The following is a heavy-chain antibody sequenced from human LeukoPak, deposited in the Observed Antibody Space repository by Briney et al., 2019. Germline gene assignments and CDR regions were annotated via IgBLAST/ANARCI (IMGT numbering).Heavy chain of an antibody. CDR3: AREGAYSSSWYGLFSYYGMDV. J-gene: IGHJ6*02. CDR1: GGTFSSYA. D-gene: IGHD6-13*01. CDR2: IIPIFGTA. Sequence: GSSVKVSCKASGGTFSSYAISWERQAPGQGLEWMGGIIPIFGTANYAQKFQGRVTITADESTSTAYMELSSLRSEDTAVYYCAREGAYSSSWYGLFSYYGMDVWGQGTTVTVSS. V-gene: IGHV1-69*01.